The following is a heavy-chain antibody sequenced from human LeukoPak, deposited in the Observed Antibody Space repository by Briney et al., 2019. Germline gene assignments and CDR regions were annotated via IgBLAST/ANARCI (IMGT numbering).Heavy chain of an antibody. Sequence: ASVKVSCKVSGYTLTESSMHRVRQAPGKGLEWMGGFDPEKGETIYAQKFQGRVTMTEDTSRDTAYMQLSSLRSEDTAVYYCATFRRGDTHPCFDFWGQGTLVTVSS. D-gene: IGHD3-10*01. CDR1: GYTLTESS. J-gene: IGHJ4*02. CDR3: ATFRRGDTHPCFDF. CDR2: FDPEKGET. V-gene: IGHV1-24*01.